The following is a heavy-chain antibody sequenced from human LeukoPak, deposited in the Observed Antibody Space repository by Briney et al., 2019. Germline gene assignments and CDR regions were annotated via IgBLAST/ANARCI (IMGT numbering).Heavy chain of an antibody. Sequence: SETLSLTCTVSGYSISTGYYWDWIRQPPGKGLEWIGTFYHGGSTYYNPSLKSRVTISVDTSKNQFSLNLTSVTAADTAVYYCARRPYSSGNYKGAFDIWGQGTMVTVSS. V-gene: IGHV4-38-2*02. CDR2: FYHGGST. J-gene: IGHJ3*02. CDR1: GYSISTGYY. CDR3: ARRPYSSGNYKGAFDI. D-gene: IGHD3-10*01.